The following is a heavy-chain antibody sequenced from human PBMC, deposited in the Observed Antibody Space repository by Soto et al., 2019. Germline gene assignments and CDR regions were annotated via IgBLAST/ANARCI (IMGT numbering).Heavy chain of an antibody. CDR2: IIPIFGTT. CDR3: ARDDYTDYGLDY. D-gene: IGHD4-17*01. J-gene: IGHJ4*02. V-gene: IGHV1-69*06. Sequence: QVQVVQSGAEVKKPGSSVKVPCKASGGTLNSYAINWVRQAPGQGLEWMGLIIPIFGTTNYAQKFQGRVTITADKSTSTAYMELTSLRSEDTAVYYCARDDYTDYGLDYWGQGTLVTVSS. CDR1: GGTLNSYA.